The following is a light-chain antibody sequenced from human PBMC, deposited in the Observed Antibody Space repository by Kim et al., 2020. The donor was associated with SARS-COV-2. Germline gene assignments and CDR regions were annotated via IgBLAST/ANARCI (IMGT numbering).Light chain of an antibody. CDR3: QTWDSGIGV. Sequence: ASVKLTCTLTSGHSTYAIAWHQQQPEKGPRYLMKVNSDGSHNKGDGIPDRFSCSSSGTVRYLTISGLQSEDEADYYCQTWDSGIGVFAGGTQLTVL. J-gene: IGLJ2*01. V-gene: IGLV4-69*01. CDR2: VNSDGSH. CDR1: SGHSTYA.